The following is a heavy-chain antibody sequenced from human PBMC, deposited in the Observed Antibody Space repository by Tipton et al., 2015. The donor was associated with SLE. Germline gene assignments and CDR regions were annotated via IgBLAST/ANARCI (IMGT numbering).Heavy chain of an antibody. CDR2: INHSGST. V-gene: IGHV4-34*01. D-gene: IGHD3-10*01. J-gene: IGHJ6*03. Sequence: GASISDYYWSWIRQSPGKGLEWIGEINHSGSTNYNPSLKSRVTISVDTSKNQFSLKLRSVTAADTAVYYCARVLMGFGEPRAPTRGYYYYMDVWGKGTTVTVSS. CDR1: GASISDYY. CDR3: ARVLMGFGEPRAPTRGYYYYMDV.